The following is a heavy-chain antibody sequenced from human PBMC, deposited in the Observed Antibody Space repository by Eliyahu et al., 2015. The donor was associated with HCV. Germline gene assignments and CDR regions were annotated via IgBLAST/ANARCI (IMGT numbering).Heavy chain of an antibody. Sequence: QVHLVQSGAEVKTPGASVKVSCKASGYTFTSFYIHWVRQAPGQGLEWMGIISPDGGSTTYTQKFQGRVSMTRDMSTSTVYMDLSSLRSEDTAVYYCVREAHGGNFDYWGQGTLVTVSS. V-gene: IGHV1-46*01. CDR1: GYTFTSFY. CDR2: ISPDGGST. CDR3: VREAHGGNFDY. D-gene: IGHD4-23*01. J-gene: IGHJ4*02.